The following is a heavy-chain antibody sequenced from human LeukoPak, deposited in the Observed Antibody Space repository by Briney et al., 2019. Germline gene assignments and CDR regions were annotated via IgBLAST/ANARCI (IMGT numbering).Heavy chain of an antibody. V-gene: IGHV4-39*01. CDR1: GGSITSSNYY. D-gene: IGHD2-15*01. CDR2: FYYSGST. J-gene: IGHJ5*02. Sequence: PSETLSLTCTVSGGSITSSNYYWGWIRQPPGKGLEWIGSFYYSGSTNYNPSLKSRVTISVDTSKNQFSLKLSSVTAADTAVYYCARGRPYSHFRFDPWGQGTLVTVSS. CDR3: ARGRPYSHFRFDP.